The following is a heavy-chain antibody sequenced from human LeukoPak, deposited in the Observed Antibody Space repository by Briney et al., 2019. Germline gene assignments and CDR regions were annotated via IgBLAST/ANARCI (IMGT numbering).Heavy chain of an antibody. CDR1: GGTFSSYA. CDR2: IIPIFGTA. J-gene: IGHJ6*03. V-gene: IGHV1-69*13. CDR3: ARAIVVLHYYYYMDV. D-gene: IGHD2-2*01. Sequence: SVKVSCRASGGTFSSYAISWVRQAPGQGLEWMGGIIPIFGTANYAQKFQGRVTITADESTSTAYLELSSLRSEDTAVYYCARAIVVLHYYYYMDVWGKGTTVTVSS.